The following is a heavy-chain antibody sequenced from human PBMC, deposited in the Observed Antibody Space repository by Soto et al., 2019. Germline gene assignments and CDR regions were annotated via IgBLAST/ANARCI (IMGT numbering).Heavy chain of an antibody. CDR3: ARMGGSFLDS. CDR1: GGTFSSYA. J-gene: IGHJ5*01. V-gene: IGHV1-69*06. CDR2: IIPIFGAT. Sequence: QVQLVQSGAEVKKPGSSVKVSCKASGGTFSSYAITWVRQAPGQGLDWMGEIIPIFGATNFAQRFQGRLTITADKSTTTAYMELSSLTSEDTAVYYCARMGGSFLDSWGQGILVIVSS. D-gene: IGHD1-26*01.